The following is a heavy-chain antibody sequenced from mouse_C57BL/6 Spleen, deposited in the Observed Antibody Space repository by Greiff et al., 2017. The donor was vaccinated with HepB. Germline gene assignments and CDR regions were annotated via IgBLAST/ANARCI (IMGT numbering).Heavy chain of an antibody. J-gene: IGHJ1*03. CDR3: EGITAVVADFDD. V-gene: IGHV7-3*01. CDR1: GFTFTDYY. CDR2: IRNKANGYTT. Sequence: DVMLVESGGGLVQPGGSLSLSCAASGFTFTDYYMSWVRQPPGKALEWLGFIRNKANGYTTEYSASVKGRFTISRDKSQSILYLQMNALRAEDSATYCCEGITAVVADFDDWGTGTTVTVSS. D-gene: IGHD1-1*01.